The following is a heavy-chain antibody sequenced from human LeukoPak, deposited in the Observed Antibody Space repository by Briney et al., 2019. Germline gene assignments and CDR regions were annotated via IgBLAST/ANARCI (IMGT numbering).Heavy chain of an antibody. CDR1: GGSISSYY. CDR2: IYYSGST. J-gene: IGHJ4*02. D-gene: IGHD2-2*01. Sequence: PSETLSLTCTVSGGSISSYYWSWIRQPPGKGLEWIGYIYYSGSTNYNPSLKSRVTISVDTSKNQFSLKLNSVTAADTAVYYCARELSSEVVPAAGFDYWGQGTLVTVSS. V-gene: IGHV4-59*01. CDR3: ARELSSEVVPAAGFDY.